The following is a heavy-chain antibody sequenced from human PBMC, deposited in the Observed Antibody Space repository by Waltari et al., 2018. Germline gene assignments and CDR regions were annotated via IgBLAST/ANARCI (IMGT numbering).Heavy chain of an antibody. D-gene: IGHD1-26*01. Sequence: QVQLVQSGAEVKKPGASVKVSCKASGYPFTGHYMPWVHQAPGQGLEWMGWINPNSGGTNYAQKFQGRVTMTRDTSISTAYMELSRLRSDDTAVYYCARDRDGSYPSAFDIWGQGTMVTVSS. CDR2: INPNSGGT. J-gene: IGHJ3*02. CDR3: ARDRDGSYPSAFDI. CDR1: GYPFTGHY. V-gene: IGHV1-2*02.